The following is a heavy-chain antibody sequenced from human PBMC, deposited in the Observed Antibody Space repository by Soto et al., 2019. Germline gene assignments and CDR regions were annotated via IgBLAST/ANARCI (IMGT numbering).Heavy chain of an antibody. D-gene: IGHD2-15*01. V-gene: IGHV3-33*01. CDR1: GFTFSSYG. Sequence: GGSLKLSCAASGFTFSSYGIHWVRPAPGKGLEWVAVIWYDGSKKYYAETVKGRFTISRDNSKNTLYLQMNSLRAEDTAVYYCARDQGVVSASYYYYGMDVWGQGTTVTVSS. CDR2: IWYDGSKK. CDR3: ARDQGVVSASYYYYGMDV. J-gene: IGHJ6*02.